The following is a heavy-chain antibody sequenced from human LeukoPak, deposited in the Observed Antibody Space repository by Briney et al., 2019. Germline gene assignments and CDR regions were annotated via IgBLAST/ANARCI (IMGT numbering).Heavy chain of an antibody. CDR2: INNSGRTI. V-gene: IGHV3-48*03. CDR3: ARDLDWSFDY. Sequence: PGGSLRLSCAASGFTFANHAMNWVRRAPGKGLEWIAYINNSGRTIYYADSMKGRLTISRDNAKSSLYLQVNSLRAEDTAISYCARDLDWSFDYWGQGIQVTVSS. D-gene: IGHD3-9*01. CDR1: GFTFANHA. J-gene: IGHJ4*02.